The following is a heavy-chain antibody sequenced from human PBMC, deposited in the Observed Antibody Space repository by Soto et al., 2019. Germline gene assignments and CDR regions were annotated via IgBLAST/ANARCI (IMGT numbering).Heavy chain of an antibody. CDR1: GYIFTTYA. CDR3: ARDAPARYCAGPTCYVPSSDY. J-gene: IGHJ4*02. D-gene: IGHD2-8*02. Sequence: ASVKVSCKASGYIFTTYAIHWVRQAPGQRLEWMGWITPDNGNTKYSQNFQGRVTITRDTSASTAYMELSSLRSEDTAVYYCARDAPARYCAGPTCYVPSSDYWGQGTLVTVSS. CDR2: ITPDNGNT. V-gene: IGHV1-3*01.